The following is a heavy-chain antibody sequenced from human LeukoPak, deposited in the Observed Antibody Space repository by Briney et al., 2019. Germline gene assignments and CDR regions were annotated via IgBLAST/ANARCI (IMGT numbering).Heavy chain of an antibody. Sequence: SAKVSCKASGGTFSSYAISWVRQAPGQGLEWMGGIIPIFGTANYAQKFQGRVTITADKSTSTAYMELSSLRSENTAMYYCARVDGRFSEWSQNYYYYYMDVWGKGTTVTVSS. J-gene: IGHJ6*03. CDR3: ARVDGRFSEWSQNYYYYYMDV. D-gene: IGHD3-3*01. CDR2: IIPIFGTA. V-gene: IGHV1-69*06. CDR1: GGTFSSYA.